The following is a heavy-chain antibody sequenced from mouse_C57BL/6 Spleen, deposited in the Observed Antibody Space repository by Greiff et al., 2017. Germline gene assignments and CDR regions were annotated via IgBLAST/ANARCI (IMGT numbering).Heavy chain of an antibody. Sequence: QVQLKESGAELVRPGASVTLSCKASGYTFTDYEMHWVKQTPVHGLEWIGAIDPETGGTAYNQKFKGKAILTADKSSSTAYMELRSLTSEDSAVYYCTRAHYDYEWYFDVWGTGTTVTVSS. D-gene: IGHD2-4*01. J-gene: IGHJ1*03. CDR1: GYTFTDYE. V-gene: IGHV1-15*01. CDR3: TRAHYDYEWYFDV. CDR2: IDPETGGT.